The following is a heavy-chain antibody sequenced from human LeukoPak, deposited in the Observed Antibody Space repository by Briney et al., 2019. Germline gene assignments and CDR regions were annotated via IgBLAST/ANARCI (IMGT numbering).Heavy chain of an antibody. Sequence: GGSLRLSCAVSGFTFSSYWMNWVRQAPGKGLEWVASIKQDGGEKSYVDSVKGRFTISRDNAKNSLYLQMSSLRAEDTAVYYCARDGTAAGLYFDLWGQGTLITVSS. CDR2: IKQDGGEK. CDR1: GFTFSSYW. CDR3: ARDGTAAGLYFDL. V-gene: IGHV3-7*01. D-gene: IGHD6-13*01. J-gene: IGHJ4*01.